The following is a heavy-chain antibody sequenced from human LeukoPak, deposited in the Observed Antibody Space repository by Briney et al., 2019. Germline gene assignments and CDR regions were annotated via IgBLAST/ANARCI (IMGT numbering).Heavy chain of an antibody. V-gene: IGHV3-23*01. Sequence: PGGSLRLSCAASGFTFSSYAMSRVRQAPGKGLEWVSAISGSGGSTYYADSVKGRLTISRDNSKNTLYLQMNSLRVDDTAVYYCAKDRSVGATGSSNYHYGMDVWGQGTTVTVS. J-gene: IGHJ6*02. CDR1: GFTFSSYA. CDR2: ISGSGGST. D-gene: IGHD1-26*01. CDR3: AKDRSVGATGSSNYHYGMDV.